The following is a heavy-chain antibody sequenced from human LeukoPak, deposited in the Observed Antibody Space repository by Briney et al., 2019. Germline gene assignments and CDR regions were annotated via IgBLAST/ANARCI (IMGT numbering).Heavy chain of an antibody. CDR1: GFTFSSYW. V-gene: IGHV3-7*01. CDR2: INLDGSDK. CDR3: ARDTRYFDY. J-gene: IGHJ4*02. Sequence: GGSLRLSCAASGFTFSSYWMHWVRQAPGKGLEWVGNINLDGSDKYYGDSVKGRFTISRDNAKNSLYLQMNSLRAEDTAVYYCARDTRYFDYWGQGNMVTVSS.